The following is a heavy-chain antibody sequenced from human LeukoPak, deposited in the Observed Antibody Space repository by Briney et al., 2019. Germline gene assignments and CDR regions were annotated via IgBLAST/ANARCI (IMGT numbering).Heavy chain of an antibody. CDR2: INSDGSST. V-gene: IGHV3-74*01. CDR1: VFTFSSYL. J-gene: IGHJ6*02. D-gene: IGHD3-10*01. CDR3: ARDRYGSGSSPTVYYYYGMDV. Sequence: PVGSLRLSCAASVFTFSSYLMHWGRQAPGKGLGCVSRINSDGSSTSYADSVKGRVTISRDNDKNTLYLQMNSLRAEDTAVYYCARDRYGSGSSPTVYYYYGMDVWGQGTTVTVSS.